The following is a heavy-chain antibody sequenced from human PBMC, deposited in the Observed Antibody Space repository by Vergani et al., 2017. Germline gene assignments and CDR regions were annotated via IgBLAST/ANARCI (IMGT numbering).Heavy chain of an antibody. Sequence: EVQLVESGGDLVQPGRSLRLSCTASGFTFGYYAMDWFRQAPGQGLEWVGGIRSKAYGQATIYAASVKGRFTISRDDSKSIAYLQMNNLQTEDTAMYYCVRDQVTMLRGSDALDSWGQGTMVTVSS. J-gene: IGHJ3*02. CDR1: GFTFGYYA. CDR2: IRSKAYGQAT. D-gene: IGHD3-10*01. CDR3: VRDQVTMLRGSDALDS. V-gene: IGHV3-49*03.